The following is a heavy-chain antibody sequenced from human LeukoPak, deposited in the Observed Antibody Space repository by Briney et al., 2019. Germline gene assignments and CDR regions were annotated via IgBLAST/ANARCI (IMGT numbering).Heavy chain of an antibody. CDR1: GGSFSGYY. CDR2: INHSGST. V-gene: IGHV4-34*01. J-gene: IGHJ4*02. CDR3: ARPVAGTGVFDY. Sequence: SETLSLTCAVYGGSFSGYYWSWIRQPPGKGLEWIGEINHSGSTNYNPSLKSRVTISVDTSKNQFSLKLSSVTAADTAVYYCARPVAGTGVFDYWGQGTLVTASS. D-gene: IGHD6-19*01.